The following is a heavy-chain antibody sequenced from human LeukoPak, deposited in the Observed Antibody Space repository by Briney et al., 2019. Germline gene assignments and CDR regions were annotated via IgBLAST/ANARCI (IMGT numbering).Heavy chain of an antibody. J-gene: IGHJ6*02. V-gene: IGHV1-69*01. CDR3: ARGTVVPAAGPGRYDHYVMGV. Sequence: GSSVKVACKASGGTFSSYAVSRVRQAPGQGLGWMGGIIPIFGTANYAQKFQGRVTITADESTSTACMELSSLRSEDTAVYYCARGTVVPAAGPGRYDHYVMGVWGQGTTVTVSS. CDR2: IIPIFGTA. D-gene: IGHD2-2*01. CDR1: GGTFSSYA.